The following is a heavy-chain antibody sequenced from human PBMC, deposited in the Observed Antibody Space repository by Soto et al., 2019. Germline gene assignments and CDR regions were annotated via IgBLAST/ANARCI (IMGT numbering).Heavy chain of an antibody. J-gene: IGHJ5*02. CDR2: ISAYNGNT. CDR3: ARDYHYYGSGSYPEQYNWFDP. Sequence: ASVKVSCKASGYTFTSYGISWVRQAPGQGLEWMGWISAYNGNTNYAQKLQGRVTMTTDTSTSTAYMELRSLRSDDTAVYYCARDYHYYGSGSYPEQYNWFDPWGQGTLVTVSS. V-gene: IGHV1-18*01. CDR1: GYTFTSYG. D-gene: IGHD3-10*01.